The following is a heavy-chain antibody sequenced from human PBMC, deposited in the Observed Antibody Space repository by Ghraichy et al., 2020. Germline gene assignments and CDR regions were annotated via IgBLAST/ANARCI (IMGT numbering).Heavy chain of an antibody. Sequence: SGPTLVKPTQTLTLTCTFSGFSLSTSGVGVGWIRQPPGKALEWLALIYWDDDKRYSPSLKSRLTITKDTSKNQVVLTMTNMDPVDTATYYCAHSRQRGGSPRKLLRFDYWGQGTLVTVSS. CDR1: GFSLSTSGVG. D-gene: IGHD1-26*01. CDR2: IYWDDDK. CDR3: AHSRQRGGSPRKLLRFDY. V-gene: IGHV2-5*02. J-gene: IGHJ4*02.